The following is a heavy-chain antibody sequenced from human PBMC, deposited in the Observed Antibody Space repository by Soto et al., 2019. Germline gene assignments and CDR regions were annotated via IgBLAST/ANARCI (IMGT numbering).Heavy chain of an antibody. CDR2: IYYSGST. D-gene: IGHD3-22*01. Sequence: SETLSLTCTVSGGSISSGGYYWSWIRQHPGKGLEWIGYIYYSGSTYYNPSLKSRVTISVDTSKNQFSLKLSSVTAADTAVYYCARGKGYYYDSSGYYPGAYYYGMDGWGQGTMVTVSS. CDR3: ARGKGYYYDSSGYYPGAYYYGMDG. J-gene: IGHJ6*02. V-gene: IGHV4-31*03. CDR1: GGSISSGGYY.